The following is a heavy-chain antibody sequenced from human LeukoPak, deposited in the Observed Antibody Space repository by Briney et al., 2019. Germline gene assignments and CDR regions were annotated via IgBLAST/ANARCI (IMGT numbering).Heavy chain of an antibody. J-gene: IGHJ3*02. CDR1: GFNFDQYA. D-gene: IGHD3-16*01. CDR3: AKCSSSYGNDALDI. V-gene: IGHV3-23*01. CDR2: ISGGGAKT. Sequence: PGGSLRLSCAASGFNFDQYAMNWVHQAPGKGLEWVSFISGGGAKTFYADSVKGRFSISRDNSKNTVYLHMNSLRAEDTAIYYCAKCSSSYGNDALDIWGQGTMVTVSS.